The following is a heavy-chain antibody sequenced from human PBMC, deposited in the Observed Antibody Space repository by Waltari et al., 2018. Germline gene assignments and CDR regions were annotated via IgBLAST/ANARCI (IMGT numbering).Heavy chain of an antibody. CDR3: AREKGDYGDYDYYYGMDV. V-gene: IGHV4-39*07. J-gene: IGHJ6*02. Sequence: QLQLQESGPGLVKPSETLSLTCTVSGGSISSSSYYWGWIRQPPGKGLEWIGSIYYSGSTYYNPSLKSRVTISVDTSKNQCSLKLSSVTAADTAVYYCAREKGDYGDYDYYYGMDVWGQGTTVTVSS. CDR1: GGSISSSSYY. CDR2: IYYSGST. D-gene: IGHD4-17*01.